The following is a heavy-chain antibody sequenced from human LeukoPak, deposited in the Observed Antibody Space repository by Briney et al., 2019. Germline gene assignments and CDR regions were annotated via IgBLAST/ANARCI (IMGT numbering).Heavy chain of an antibody. CDR1: GGTFSSYA. D-gene: IGHD3-22*01. CDR2: IIPILGIA. Sequence: GASVKVSCKASGGTFSSYAISWVRQAPGQGLEWMGRIIPILGIANYAQKFQGRVTITADKSTSTAYMELSSLRSEDTAVYYCARLQTYYYDSSGYQLDYWGQGTLVTVSS. J-gene: IGHJ4*02. CDR3: ARLQTYYYDSSGYQLDY. V-gene: IGHV1-69*04.